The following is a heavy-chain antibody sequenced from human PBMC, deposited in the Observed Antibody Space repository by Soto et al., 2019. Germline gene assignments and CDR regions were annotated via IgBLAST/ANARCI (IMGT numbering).Heavy chain of an antibody. Sequence: ASVKVSCKASGYTFTSYDINWVRQATGQGLEWMGWMNPNSGNTGYAQKFQGRVTMTRNTSISTAYMELSSLRSEDTAVYYCAIEKTTYYDYIWGSYRIDPFACSGQGTLVTGSS. D-gene: IGHD3-16*02. CDR2: MNPNSGNT. J-gene: IGHJ4*01. CDR1: GYTFTSYD. CDR3: AIEKTTYYDYIWGSYRIDPFAC. V-gene: IGHV1-8*01.